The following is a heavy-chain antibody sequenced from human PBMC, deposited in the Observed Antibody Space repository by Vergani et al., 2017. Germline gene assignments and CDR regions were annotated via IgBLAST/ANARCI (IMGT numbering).Heavy chain of an antibody. CDR1: GGSFTDYY. J-gene: IGHJ3*01. CDR3: ARASKRRGRQLGLHP. V-gene: IGHV4-34*12. D-gene: IGHD5-18*01. Sequence: QVQLQQWGAGLLKPSETLSLTCAVYGGSFTDYYWSWIRPPPGKGLEWFGEIIHSGSTNYNPSLKSRFTISVDTSKKQFSLKLSSVTAADTAVYYCARASKRRGRQLGLHPWGQGTMVTVSS. CDR2: IIHSGST.